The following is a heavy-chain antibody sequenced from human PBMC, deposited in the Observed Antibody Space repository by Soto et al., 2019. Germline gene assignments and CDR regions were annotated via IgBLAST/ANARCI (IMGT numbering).Heavy chain of an antibody. CDR3: ARVKGSGYHNWFDP. V-gene: IGHV1-24*01. CDR1: GYTLTELS. CDR2: FDPEDGET. Sequence: GASVKVSCTVSGYTLTELSMHWVRQAPGKGLEWMGGFDPEDGETIYAQKFQGRVTMTADTSTDTAYMELRSLRSDDTAVYYCARVKGSGYHNWFDPWGQGTLVTVSS. J-gene: IGHJ5*02. D-gene: IGHD3-22*01.